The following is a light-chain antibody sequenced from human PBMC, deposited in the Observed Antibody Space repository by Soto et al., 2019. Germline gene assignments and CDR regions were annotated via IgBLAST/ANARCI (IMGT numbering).Light chain of an antibody. Sequence: QAVVTQPPSVSGAPGQRVTISCTGSSSNIGAGYDVHWYQQLPRTAPKLLIYGNSNRPSGVPDRFSGSKSGTSASLAITGLQAEDEADYYCQSYDSSLSGYVVFGGGTKQTVL. J-gene: IGLJ2*01. CDR2: GNS. CDR1: SSNIGAGYD. V-gene: IGLV1-40*01. CDR3: QSYDSSLSGYVV.